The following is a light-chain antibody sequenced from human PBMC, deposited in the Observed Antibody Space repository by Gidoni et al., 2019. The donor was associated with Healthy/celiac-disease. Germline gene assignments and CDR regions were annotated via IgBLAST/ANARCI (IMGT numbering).Light chain of an antibody. CDR1: QSVSSSY. Sequence: EIVLTQSPGTLSLSPGERATLSGRASQSVSSSYLAWYQQKPGQAPRLIIYGASSRATGNPDRFSGSGSGTDFTLTISRLEPEDFAVYYCQQYGSSPLTFGGGTKVEIK. J-gene: IGKJ4*01. CDR2: GAS. V-gene: IGKV3-20*01. CDR3: QQYGSSPLT.